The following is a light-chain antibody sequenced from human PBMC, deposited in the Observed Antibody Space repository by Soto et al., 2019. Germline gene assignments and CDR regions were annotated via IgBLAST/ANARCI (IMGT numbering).Light chain of an antibody. J-gene: IGKJ2*01. Sequence: EIVLTQSPGTLSLSPGERATLSCRASQSVSSSYLAWYQQEPGQAPRLLIYGASSRATGIPDWFSGSGSGTDFTLTISRLEPEDFAVYYCQQYGSSPPYTFGQGTKLEIK. CDR2: GAS. CDR3: QQYGSSPPYT. CDR1: QSVSSSY. V-gene: IGKV3-20*01.